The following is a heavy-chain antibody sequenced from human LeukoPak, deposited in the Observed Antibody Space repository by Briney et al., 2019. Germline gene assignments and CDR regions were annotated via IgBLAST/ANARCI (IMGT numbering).Heavy chain of an antibody. D-gene: IGHD2-8*01. CDR1: GGSFSGYY. CDR2: INHSGST. J-gene: IGHJ5*02. CDR3: ATLVLGYCTNGVCLYNWFDP. Sequence: NPSETLSLTCAVYGGSFSGYYWSWIRQPPGKGLEWIGEINHSGSTNYNPSLKSRVTISVDTSKNQFSLKLSSVTAADTAVYYCATLVLGYCTNGVCLYNWFDPWGQGTLSPSPQ. V-gene: IGHV4-34*01.